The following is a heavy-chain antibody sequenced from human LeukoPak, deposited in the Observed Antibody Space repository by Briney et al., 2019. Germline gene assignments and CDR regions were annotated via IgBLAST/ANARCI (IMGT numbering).Heavy chain of an antibody. V-gene: IGHV1-18*01. CDR2: ISAYNGNT. D-gene: IGHD3-3*01. CDR3: ARDYDFWSGYYGWFDP. CDR1: GYTFTSYG. J-gene: IGHJ5*02. Sequence: GASVKVSCKASGYTFTSYGISWVRQAPGQGLEWMGCISAYNGNTNYAQKLQGRVTMTTDTSTSTAYMELRSLRSDDTAVYYCARDYDFWSGYYGWFDPWGQGTLVTVSS.